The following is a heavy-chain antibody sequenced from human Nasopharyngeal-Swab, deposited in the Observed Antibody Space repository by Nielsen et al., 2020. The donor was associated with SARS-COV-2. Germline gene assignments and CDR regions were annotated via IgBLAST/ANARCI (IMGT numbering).Heavy chain of an antibody. CDR3: ARDDGYCSSTSCYSVGMDV. CDR1: GGSISSGDYY. V-gene: IGHV4-30-4*01. Sequence: SETLSLTCTVSGGSISSGDYYWSWIRQPPGKGLEWIGYIYYSGSTYYNPSLKSRVTISVDTSKNQFSLKLSSVTAADTAVYYCARDDGYCSSTSCYSVGMDVWGQGTMVTVS. D-gene: IGHD2-2*03. CDR2: IYYSGST. J-gene: IGHJ6*02.